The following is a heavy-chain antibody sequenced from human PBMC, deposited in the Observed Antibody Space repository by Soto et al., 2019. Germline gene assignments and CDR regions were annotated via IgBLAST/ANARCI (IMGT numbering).Heavy chain of an antibody. J-gene: IGHJ4*02. D-gene: IGHD1-26*01. CDR3: MPHAVIYSRGH. Sequence: EVQLVESGGGLAKPGGSLRLSCAASGFTFSYDWMNWVRQAPGKGLQCVARIKTVRDGGTTDYAAPVKGRFFISRDDSKSMLYLQMNSLKTEDTDIYYCMPHAVIYSRGHWGQGTLVTVAS. CDR2: IKTVRDGGTT. CDR1: GFTFSYDW. V-gene: IGHV3-15*01.